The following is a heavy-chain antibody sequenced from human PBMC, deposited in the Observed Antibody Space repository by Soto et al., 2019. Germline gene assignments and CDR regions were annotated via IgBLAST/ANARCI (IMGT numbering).Heavy chain of an antibody. V-gene: IGHV3-74*01. J-gene: IGHJ4*02. CDR3: ATVFEH. Sequence: EVQLVESGGGSVQPGGSLRHSCVASGITFSGYWMHWVRQVPGKGLVWVARVDSDGSGTSYADSVKGRFTISRDNAKNTLYLQINSLRVEDTAVYYCATVFEHWGQGIPVTVSS. CDR2: VDSDGSGT. CDR1: GITFSGYW.